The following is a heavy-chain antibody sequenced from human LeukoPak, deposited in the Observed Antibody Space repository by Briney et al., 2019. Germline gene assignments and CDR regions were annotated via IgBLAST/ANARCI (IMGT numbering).Heavy chain of an antibody. J-gene: IGHJ4*02. CDR2: IYYSGST. D-gene: IGHD4-17*01. CDR3: ARRRADMTTVSTALGY. V-gene: IGHV4-59*12. CDR1: GGSINSYY. Sequence: SETLSLTCTVSGGSINSYYWSWIRQPPGKGLEWIGYIYYSGSTNYNPSLKSRVTISLDTSKNQFSLKLSSVTAADTAVYYCARRRADMTTVSTALGYWGQGTLVTVSS.